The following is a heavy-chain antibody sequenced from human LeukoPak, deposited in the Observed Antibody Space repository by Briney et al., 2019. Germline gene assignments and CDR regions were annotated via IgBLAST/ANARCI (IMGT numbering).Heavy chain of an antibody. D-gene: IGHD5-18*01. V-gene: IGHV4-59*01. CDR1: GGSISSYY. CDR3: ARAAVDTAMVWGYYFDY. CDR2: IYYSGSN. Sequence: SETLSLTCTVSGGSISSYYWSWIRQPPGKGLEWIGYIYYSGSNNYNPSLKSRVTISVDTSKNQFSLELSSVTAADTAVYYCARAAVDTAMVWGYYFDYWGQGTLVTVSS. J-gene: IGHJ4*02.